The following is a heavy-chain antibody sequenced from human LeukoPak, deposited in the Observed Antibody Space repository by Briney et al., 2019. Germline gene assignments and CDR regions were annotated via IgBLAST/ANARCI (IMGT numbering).Heavy chain of an antibody. V-gene: IGHV3-30*02. CDR1: GFTFSSYG. J-gene: IGHJ5*02. D-gene: IGHD4-17*01. CDR3: AKDAATVTIHWFDP. CDR2: IRYDGSNK. Sequence: PGGSLRLSCAASGFTFSSYGMHWVRQAPGKGLEGVAFIRYDGSNKYYADSVKGRFTISRDNSKNTLYLQMNSLRAEDTAVYYCAKDAATVTIHWFDPWGQGTLVTVSS.